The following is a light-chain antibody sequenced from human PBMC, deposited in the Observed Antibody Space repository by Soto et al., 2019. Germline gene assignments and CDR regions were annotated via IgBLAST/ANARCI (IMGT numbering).Light chain of an antibody. CDR3: QQYGSSPSIT. CDR2: GAS. CDR1: QSVFSNY. Sequence: EIVLTQSPGTLSLSPGERATLSCRASQSVFSNYLAWYQQKPGQAPRLLIYGASTRASGIPDRFSGSGSGTHFTLTISRLEPEDFVVYYCQQYGSSPSITFGGGTKVEIK. J-gene: IGKJ4*01. V-gene: IGKV3-20*01.